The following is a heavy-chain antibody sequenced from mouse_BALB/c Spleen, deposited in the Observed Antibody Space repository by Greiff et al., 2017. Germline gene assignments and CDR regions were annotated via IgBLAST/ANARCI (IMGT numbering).Heavy chain of an antibody. Sequence: VQLLQSGAELVRPGTSVKVSCKASGYAFTNYLIEWVKQRPGQGLEWIGVINPGSGGTNYNEKFKGKATLTADKSTSTAYMQISSLTSDDSAVYFCARSPNTTRALDYWGQGTSVTVSS. D-gene: IGHD1-1*01. CDR3: ARSPNTTRALDY. CDR2: INPGSGGT. J-gene: IGHJ4*01. CDR1: GYAFTNYL. V-gene: IGHV1-54*01.